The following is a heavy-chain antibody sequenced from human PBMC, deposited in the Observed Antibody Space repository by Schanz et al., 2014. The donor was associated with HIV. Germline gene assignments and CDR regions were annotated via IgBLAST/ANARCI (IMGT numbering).Heavy chain of an antibody. CDR2: INQSGNT. D-gene: IGHD3-16*02. Sequence: QVRLQQWGAGLLKPSETLSLTCAVYGASFSDDYWTWIRQPPGKGLEWIGEINQSGNTNYNPSLKRRVTMSTETSKKHFSLKLSSVTAADTAVYYCVRGFLMGRDYDYIWGSNRFAAWFDFWGQGTLVAVSS. J-gene: IGHJ5*01. V-gene: IGHV4-34*02. CDR1: GASFSDDY. CDR3: VRGFLMGRDYDYIWGSNRFAAWFDF.